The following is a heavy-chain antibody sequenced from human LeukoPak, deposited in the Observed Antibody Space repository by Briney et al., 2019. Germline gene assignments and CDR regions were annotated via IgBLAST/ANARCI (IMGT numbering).Heavy chain of an antibody. D-gene: IGHD3-22*01. Sequence: PGGSLRLSCAASGFTFSAYGMSWFRQAPGKGREWVSGISHSGGDTHYADSVKGRFTISRDNSRNTQYLQMNSLRAEDTAVYYCVKVGYDSSGYYIGFDYWGQGTLVTVSS. CDR3: VKVGYDSSGYYIGFDY. V-gene: IGHV3-23*01. CDR1: GFTFSAYG. CDR2: ISHSGGDT. J-gene: IGHJ4*02.